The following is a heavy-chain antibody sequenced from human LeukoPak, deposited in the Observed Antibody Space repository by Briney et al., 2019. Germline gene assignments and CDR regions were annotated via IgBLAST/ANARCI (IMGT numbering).Heavy chain of an antibody. Sequence: GGSLRLSCAASGFTFSSYAMHWVRQAPGKGLEWVALIWYDGSKKYYADSVKGRFTISRDNSKNTLYLQMNSLRAEDTAVYYCARGYSSSWYLDYWGQGTLVTVSS. CDR3: ARGYSSSWYLDY. CDR1: GFTFSSYA. CDR2: IWYDGSKK. V-gene: IGHV3-33*08. J-gene: IGHJ4*02. D-gene: IGHD6-13*01.